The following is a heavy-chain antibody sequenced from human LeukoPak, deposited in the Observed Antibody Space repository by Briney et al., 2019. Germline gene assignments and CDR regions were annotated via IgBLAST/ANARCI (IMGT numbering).Heavy chain of an antibody. V-gene: IGHV3-66*01. Sequence: GGSLRLSCVASGFTVSRHYMSWVRHAPGKGLECVSVIYSCSSTDYADSVKGRFTISRDNSKNTLYLQMNSLRAEDTALYYCASEGKYSSGWTRFDYWGQGTLVTVSS. J-gene: IGHJ4*02. CDR2: IYSCSST. CDR1: GFTVSRHY. D-gene: IGHD6-19*01. CDR3: ASEGKYSSGWTRFDY.